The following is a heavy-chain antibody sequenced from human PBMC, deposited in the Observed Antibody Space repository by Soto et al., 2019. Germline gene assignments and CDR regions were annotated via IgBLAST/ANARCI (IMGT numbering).Heavy chain of an antibody. J-gene: IGHJ4*02. V-gene: IGHV1-69*02. D-gene: IGHD6-19*01. CDR3: ATRYSSGWHDY. CDR2: IIPILGIA. Sequence: QVQLVQSGAEVKKPGSSVKVSCKASGGTFSSYTISWVRQAPGQGLEWMGRIIPILGIANYAQKFQGRVTITADKSTSTAYMELSSLRSEDTAVYYCATRYSSGWHDYWGQGTLVTVSS. CDR1: GGTFSSYT.